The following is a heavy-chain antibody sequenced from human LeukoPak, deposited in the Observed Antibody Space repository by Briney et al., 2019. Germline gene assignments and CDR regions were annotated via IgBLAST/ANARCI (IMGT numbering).Heavy chain of an antibody. J-gene: IGHJ4*02. D-gene: IGHD3-10*01. Sequence: SETLSLTCTVSGGSISSYYWSWIRQPPGKGLEWIGYIYYSGSTNYNPSLKSRVTISVDTSKNQFSLRLSSVTAADTAVYYCARQLWFGESKDYWGQGTLVTVSS. CDR3: ARQLWFGESKDY. CDR2: IYYSGST. V-gene: IGHV4-59*08. CDR1: GGSISSYY.